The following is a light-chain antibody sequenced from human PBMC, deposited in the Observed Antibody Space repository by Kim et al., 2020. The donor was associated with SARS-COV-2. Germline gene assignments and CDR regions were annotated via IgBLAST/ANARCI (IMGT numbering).Light chain of an antibody. CDR2: DAS. CDR1: QSVSSY. J-gene: IGKJ5*01. Sequence: LSLCPGETAPLSCRASQSVSSYLAWYQQKPGQAPRLLIYDASNRATGIPARFSGSGSGTDFTLTISSLEPEDFAVYYCQQRSNWRFGQGTRLEIK. V-gene: IGKV3-11*01. CDR3: QQRSNWR.